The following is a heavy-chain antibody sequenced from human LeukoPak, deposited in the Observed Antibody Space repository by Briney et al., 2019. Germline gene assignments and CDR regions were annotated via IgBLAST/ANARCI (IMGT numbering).Heavy chain of an antibody. Sequence: SETLSLTCTVSGGSISSSVYYWGWIRQPPGKGLGWIGSVYYSGSTSGTTYYNTSLESRVTISVDTSQSQFSLKLSSVTAADTAVYYCARHGGRYNWSPSDWGQGTLVTVSS. CDR1: GGSISSSVYY. V-gene: IGHV4-39*01. D-gene: IGHD1-20*01. CDR3: ARHGGRYNWSPSD. J-gene: IGHJ4*02. CDR2: VYYSGSTSGTT.